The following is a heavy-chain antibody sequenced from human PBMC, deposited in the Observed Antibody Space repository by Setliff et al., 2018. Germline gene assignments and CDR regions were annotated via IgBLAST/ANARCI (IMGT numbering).Heavy chain of an antibody. V-gene: IGHV4-39*01. J-gene: IGHJ4*02. CDR2: ISSSGAT. CDR3: AREGRWDYNYPIY. Sequence: PSETLSLTCKVSGDSMNSGVYYWAWIRQPPGKGLEWIATISSSGATNYNSSLKSGVTLSRDVAKRQFALNLRSVTAVDTAVYYCAREGRWDYNYPIYWGQGILVTVSS. D-gene: IGHD5-12*01. CDR1: GDSMNSGVYY.